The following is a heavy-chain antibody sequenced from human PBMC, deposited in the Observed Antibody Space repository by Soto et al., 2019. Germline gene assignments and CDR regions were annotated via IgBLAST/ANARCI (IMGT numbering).Heavy chain of an antibody. CDR2: ISHSGST. J-gene: IGHJ4*02. V-gene: IGHV4-4*02. CDR3: ASFEDSSSWYGGVDY. Sequence: SETLSLTCAVSGDSINSSHWWNWVRQPPGKGLEWIGQISHSGSTNYNPSLTSRVTISVDKSKNHFSLKLTSVTAADTAVYYCASFEDSSSWYGGVDYWGQGTLVTVSS. CDR1: GDSINSSHW. D-gene: IGHD6-13*01.